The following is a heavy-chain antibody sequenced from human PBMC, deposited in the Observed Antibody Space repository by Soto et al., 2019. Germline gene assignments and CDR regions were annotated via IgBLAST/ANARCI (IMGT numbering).Heavy chain of an antibody. CDR2: ISSSSGTI. J-gene: IGHJ4*02. CDR3: AREVVVAAHFDY. V-gene: IGHV3-48*01. D-gene: IGHD2-15*01. CDR1: GFTFSGYS. Sequence: EVQLVESGGGLVQPGESLRLSCAASGFTFSGYSMNWVRQAPGKGLEWVSYISSSSGTIYYADSVKGRFTISRDNAKNSLYLQMNSLRAEDTAVYYCAREVVVAAHFDYWGQGTLVTVSS.